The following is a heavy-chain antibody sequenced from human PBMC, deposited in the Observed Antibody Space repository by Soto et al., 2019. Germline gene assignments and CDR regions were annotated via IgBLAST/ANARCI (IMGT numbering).Heavy chain of an antibody. D-gene: IGHD4-17*01. V-gene: IGHV1-18*01. CDR3: ARERAYGDYAPGS. Sequence: QVQLVQSGAEVKKPGASVKVSCKASGYTFTSYGISWVRQAPGQGLEWMGWISAYNGNTNYAQKLQGRVTMTTDTSTSTDTLELRSLGSDGTAVYYWARERAYGDYAPGSWGQGTLVTVSS. CDR1: GYTFTSYG. CDR2: ISAYNGNT. J-gene: IGHJ1*01.